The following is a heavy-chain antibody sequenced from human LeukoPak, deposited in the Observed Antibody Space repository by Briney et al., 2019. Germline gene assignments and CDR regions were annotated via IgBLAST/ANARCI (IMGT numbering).Heavy chain of an antibody. CDR2: ITGSGDGT. J-gene: IGHJ4*02. D-gene: IGHD3-10*01. CDR1: GFTFSNYA. CDR3: VKGFVHPTYYFDY. V-gene: IGHV3-23*01. Sequence: PGGSLRLSCAASGFTFSNYAMMWVRQAPGERLEWISSITGSGDGTYYAGSVRGRFTISRDNSENTLYLQVNSLRVEDTAVYFCVKGFVHPTYYFDYWGQGTLVTVSS.